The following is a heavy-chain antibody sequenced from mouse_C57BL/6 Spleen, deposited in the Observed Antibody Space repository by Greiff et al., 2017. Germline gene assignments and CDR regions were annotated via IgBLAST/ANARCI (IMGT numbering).Heavy chain of an antibody. CDR2: IDPSDSET. V-gene: IGHV1-52*01. J-gene: IGHJ2*01. CDR1: GYTFTSYW. D-gene: IGHD1-1*01. Sequence: VQLQQPGAELVRPGSSVKLSCKASGYTFTSYWMHWVKQRPIQGLEWIGNIDPSDSETHYNQKFKDKATLTVDKSSSTAYMQLSSLTSEDSAVYYCARGAVGYYFDYWGQGTTLTVSS. CDR3: ARGAVGYYFDY.